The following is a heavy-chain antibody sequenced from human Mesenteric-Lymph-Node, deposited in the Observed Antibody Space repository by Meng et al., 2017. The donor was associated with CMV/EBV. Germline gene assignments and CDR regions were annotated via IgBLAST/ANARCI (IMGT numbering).Heavy chain of an antibody. D-gene: IGHD2-2*02. Sequence: SVKVSCKASGDTFSLYPINWVRQAPGQGLEWMGGIIPIFGTGDYAQKFQGRVTITADKSTSTAYMELSSLRSEDTAVYYCAAYCSSTSCYTAPISSHIAVAGIFDYWGQGTLVTVSS. CDR2: IIPIFGTG. CDR3: AAYCSSTSCYTAPISSHIAVAGIFDY. V-gene: IGHV1-69*06. J-gene: IGHJ4*02. CDR1: GDTFSLYP.